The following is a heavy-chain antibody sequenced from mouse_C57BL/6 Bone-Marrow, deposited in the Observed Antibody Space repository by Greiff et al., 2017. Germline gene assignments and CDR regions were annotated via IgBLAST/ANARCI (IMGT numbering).Heavy chain of an antibody. D-gene: IGHD2-5*01. CDR1: GYTFTSYW. V-gene: IGHV1-64*01. Sequence: QVQLQQPGAELVKPVASVKLSCKASGYTFTSYWMHWVKQRPGQGLEWIGMIHPNSGSTNYNEKFKRKATLTVDKSSSTAYMQLSSLTSDDSAVYYCARSYYSNYVAMDYWGRGTSVTVSS. CDR2: IHPNSGST. J-gene: IGHJ4*01. CDR3: ARSYYSNYVAMDY.